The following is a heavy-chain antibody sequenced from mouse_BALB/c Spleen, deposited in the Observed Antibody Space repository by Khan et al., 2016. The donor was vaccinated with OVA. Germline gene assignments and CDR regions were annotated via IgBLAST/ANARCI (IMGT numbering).Heavy chain of an antibody. V-gene: IGHV2-6-1*01. J-gene: IGHJ4*01. Sequence: VKLLESGPGLVAPSQSLSITCTISGLSLTNYGVHWVRQPPGKGLEWLVVIWSDGSTTYNSALKSRLTISKDNSKSQVFLNMNSLQTDDTAMYFCARQPYYRYNIMSYWGQGTSVTVSS. CDR2: IWSDGST. CDR1: GLSLTNYG. D-gene: IGHD2-12*01. CDR3: ARQPYYRYNIMSY.